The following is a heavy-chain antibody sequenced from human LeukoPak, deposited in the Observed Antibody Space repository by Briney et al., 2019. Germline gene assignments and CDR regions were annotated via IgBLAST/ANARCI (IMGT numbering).Heavy chain of an antibody. CDR2: IYYSGST. CDR1: GGSISSYY. CDR3: ARAYYYDSSGYKDAFDI. V-gene: IGHV4-59*12. J-gene: IGHJ3*02. D-gene: IGHD3-22*01. Sequence: SETLSLTCTVSGGSISSYYWSWIRQPPGKGLEWIGYIYYSGSTNYNPSLKSRVTISVDTSKNQFSLKLSSVTAADTAVYYCARAYYYDSSGYKDAFDIWGQGTMVTVSS.